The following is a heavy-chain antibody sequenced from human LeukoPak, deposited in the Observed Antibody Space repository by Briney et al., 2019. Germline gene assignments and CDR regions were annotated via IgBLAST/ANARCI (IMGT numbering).Heavy chain of an antibody. CDR2: ISGSGGST. Sequence: GGSLRLSCAASGFTFSSYAMSWVRQAPGKGLEWVSAISGSGGSTYYADSVKGRFTISRDSSKNTLYLQMNSLRAEDTAVYYCAKYSSGFWSGYYYFDYWGQGTLVTVSS. J-gene: IGHJ4*02. V-gene: IGHV3-23*01. CDR3: AKYSSGFWSGYYYFDY. D-gene: IGHD3-3*01. CDR1: GFTFSSYA.